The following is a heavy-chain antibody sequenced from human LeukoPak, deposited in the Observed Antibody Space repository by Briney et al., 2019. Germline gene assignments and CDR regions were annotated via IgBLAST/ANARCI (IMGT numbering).Heavy chain of an antibody. V-gene: IGHV1-18*01. D-gene: IGHD6-6*01. CDR2: ISAYNGKT. Sequence: ASVTVSCKASGYTFTSYGISWVRQAPGQGLEWMGWISAYNGKTNYAQKLQGRVTMTTDTSTSTAYMELRSLRSDDTAVYYCARNPPIAARDTAYYYYYMDVWGKGTTVTVSS. CDR1: GYTFTSYG. CDR3: ARNPPIAARDTAYYYYYMDV. J-gene: IGHJ6*03.